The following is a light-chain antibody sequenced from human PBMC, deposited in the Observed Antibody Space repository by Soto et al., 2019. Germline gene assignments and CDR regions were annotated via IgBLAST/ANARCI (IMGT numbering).Light chain of an antibody. CDR3: RSYTSTSTVV. J-gene: IGLJ2*01. CDR1: SSDVGGYNY. V-gene: IGLV2-14*03. CDR2: DVS. Sequence: QSALTQPASVSGSPGQSITISCTGTSSDVGGYNYVSWYQHHPGKAPKLMIYDVSNRPSGVSNRFSGYKSDNTASLTISGLQAQDEADYYCRSYTSTSTVVFGGGTKLTVL.